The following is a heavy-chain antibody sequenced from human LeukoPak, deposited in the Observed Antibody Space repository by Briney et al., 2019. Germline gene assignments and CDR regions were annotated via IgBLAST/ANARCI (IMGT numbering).Heavy chain of an antibody. CDR3: ARSARLMKGVVEVTALDD. Sequence: GGSLRLSCEDSGFTFRSYEMNWVRQAAGKGVEWIAYLSSSGSAFSYADSVKGRFTIARDNAKNSVYLEMNSLRADDTAVYYCARSARLMKGVVEVTALDDWGQGTLVTVSS. V-gene: IGHV3-48*03. D-gene: IGHD3-3*01. CDR1: GFTFRSYE. CDR2: LSSSGSAF. J-gene: IGHJ4*02.